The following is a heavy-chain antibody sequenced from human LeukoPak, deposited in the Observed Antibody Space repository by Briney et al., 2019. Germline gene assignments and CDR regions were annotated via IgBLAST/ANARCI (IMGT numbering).Heavy chain of an antibody. D-gene: IGHD6-6*01. V-gene: IGHV3-74*01. CDR2: INSDGSST. CDR1: GFTFSSYW. Sequence: GGSLRLSCAASGFTFSSYWMHWVRQAPGKGLVWVSRINSDGSSTSYADSVKGRFTISRDNAKNTLYLQMNSLRAEDTAVYYCAREGPPYSSSSPYYYYGMDVWGQGTTVTVSS. J-gene: IGHJ6*02. CDR3: AREGPPYSSSSPYYYYGMDV.